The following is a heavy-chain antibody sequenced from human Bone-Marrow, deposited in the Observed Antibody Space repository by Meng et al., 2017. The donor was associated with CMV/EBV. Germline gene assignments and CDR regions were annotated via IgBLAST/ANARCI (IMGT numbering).Heavy chain of an antibody. J-gene: IGHJ5*02. D-gene: IGHD1-1*01. Sequence: SETLSLTCDVNVGSFSGYHWTWIRKSPGKGLEWIGEINHSGSTNYKPSLRSRVTISLDTSKNQFCLKLSSVTAADTAIYYCGRGGFRWKSNKWNKWFDAWGQGTLVTVSS. CDR1: VGSFSGYH. V-gene: IGHV4-34*01. CDR3: GRGGFRWKSNKWNKWFDA. CDR2: INHSGST.